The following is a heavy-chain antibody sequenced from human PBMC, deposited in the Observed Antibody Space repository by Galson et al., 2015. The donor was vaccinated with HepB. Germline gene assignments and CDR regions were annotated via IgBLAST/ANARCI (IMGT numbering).Heavy chain of an antibody. D-gene: IGHD3-10*01. V-gene: IGHV3-23*01. J-gene: IGHJ1*01. CDR1: GFTFSDSA. CDR2: IGVSTYST. Sequence: SLRLSCAASGFTFSDSAMTWVRQAPERGLEWVSTIGVSTYSTYYADSVKGRFTISRDNSKNTLYLQMNSLRAEDTAVYYCARDRSGYFQHWGQGTLVTVSS. CDR3: ARDRSGYFQH.